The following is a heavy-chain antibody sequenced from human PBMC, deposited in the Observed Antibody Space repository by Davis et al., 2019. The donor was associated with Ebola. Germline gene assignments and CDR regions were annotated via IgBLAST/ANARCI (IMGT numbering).Heavy chain of an antibody. CDR3: AREMRTCWFDP. Sequence: GESLKISCAASGFTFTDYYMSWIRQAPGKGLEWVSYISNSGTTINYADSVKGRFTISRDNAKNSLYLQMNSLRAEDTAVYYCAREMRTCWFDPWGQGTLVTVSS. V-gene: IGHV3-11*01. CDR2: ISNSGTTI. D-gene: IGHD1-1*01. J-gene: IGHJ5*02. CDR1: GFTFTDYY.